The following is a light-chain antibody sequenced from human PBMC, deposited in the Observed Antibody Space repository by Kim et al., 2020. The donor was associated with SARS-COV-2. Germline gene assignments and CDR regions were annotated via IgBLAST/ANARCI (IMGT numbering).Light chain of an antibody. CDR1: QRINNW. J-gene: IGKJ1*01. CDR2: AAS. V-gene: IGKV1-12*01. Sequence: ASIGDTVAVTCRARQRINNWLAWYQQKPGEAPKLLIFAASTLRTGVPSRFSGTGSGTDFSLTITNLQPDDFATYYCQQADRFPRTFGQGTKVDIK. CDR3: QQADRFPRT.